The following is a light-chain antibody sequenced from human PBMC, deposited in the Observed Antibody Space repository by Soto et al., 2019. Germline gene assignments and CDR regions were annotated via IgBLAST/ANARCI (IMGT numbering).Light chain of an antibody. J-gene: IGLJ1*01. CDR2: DVS. V-gene: IGLV2-14*03. CDR1: SSDIGYYNY. Sequence: QSALTQPASVSGSPGQSITISCTGTSSDIGYYNYVSWYQQHPGKAPKLKIYDVSNRPSGVSNRFSGSKSANTASLTISGLQAEDEADYHCSSYTTSSTVVFGTGTKLTVL. CDR3: SSYTTSSTVV.